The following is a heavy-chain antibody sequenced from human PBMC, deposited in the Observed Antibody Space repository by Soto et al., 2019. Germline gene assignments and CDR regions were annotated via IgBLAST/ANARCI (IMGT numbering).Heavy chain of an antibody. CDR3: ARGSGGYGSGSYDAFDI. V-gene: IGHV1-46*03. D-gene: IGHD3-10*01. CDR1: GYTFTSYY. Sequence: GASVKVSCKASGYTFTSYYMHWVRQAPGQGLEWMGIINPSGGSTSYAQKFQGRVTMTRDTSTSTVYMELSSLRSEDTAVYYCARGSGGYGSGSYDAFDIWGQGTMVTVSS. CDR2: INPSGGST. J-gene: IGHJ3*02.